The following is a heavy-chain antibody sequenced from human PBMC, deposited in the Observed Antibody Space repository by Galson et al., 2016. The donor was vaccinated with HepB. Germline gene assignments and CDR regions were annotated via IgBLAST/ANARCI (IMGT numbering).Heavy chain of an antibody. Sequence: TLSLTCVVSGGSVTSDDYSWRWIRQPPGGGLEWIGYVYHRGGTHYNPSLVGRATMSLEKSPNQFALKVSSVTAADTAAYYCGRQGSTFGFFEPWGEGALITVAA. CDR3: GRQGSTFGFFEP. CDR2: VYHRGGT. CDR1: GGSVTSDDYS. D-gene: IGHD2/OR15-2a*01. V-gene: IGHV4-30-2*01. J-gene: IGHJ5*02.